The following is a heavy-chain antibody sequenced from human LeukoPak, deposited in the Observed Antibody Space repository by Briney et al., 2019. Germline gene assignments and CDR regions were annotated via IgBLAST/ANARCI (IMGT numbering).Heavy chain of an antibody. CDR1: GFNLSNYA. V-gene: IGHV3-30*04. D-gene: IGHD6-13*01. CDR3: AGIGAAAGTHFDY. J-gene: IGHJ4*02. Sequence: PGGSLRLSCAASGFNLSNYAMHWVRQAPGKGLEWVAVISSDGSNMYYADSVKGRFTISRDNSKNTLYLQMNSLRAEDTALYYCAGIGAAAGTHFDYWGQGTLVTVSS. CDR2: ISSDGSNM.